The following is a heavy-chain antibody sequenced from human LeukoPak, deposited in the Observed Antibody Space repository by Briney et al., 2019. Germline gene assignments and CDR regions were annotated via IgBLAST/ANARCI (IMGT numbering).Heavy chain of an antibody. D-gene: IGHD3-16*01. CDR1: GDSVSSNSAG. CDR3: ARGGGAIAT. V-gene: IGHV6-1*01. J-gene: IGHJ5*02. CDR2: TYYRSKWYN. Sequence: SQTLSLTCAISGDSVSSNSAGWSWIRQSPSRGLEWLGRTYYRSKWYNDYAVSVKSRITINPDTSKNQLSLQLNSVTPEDTGVYYCARGGGAIATWGQGTLVTVSS.